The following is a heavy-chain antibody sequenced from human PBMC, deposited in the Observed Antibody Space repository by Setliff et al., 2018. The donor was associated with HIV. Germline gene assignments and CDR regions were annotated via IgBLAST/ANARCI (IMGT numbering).Heavy chain of an antibody. CDR2: MNTDGSST. Sequence: GGSLRLSCAASGFTFSSYWMHWVRQAPGKGLVWVFGMNTDGSSTRYADSVKGRFTISRDNAKNMLYLQMNSLRAEDTAVYYCAREAVDDYARYFDYWGQGSLVTVSS. D-gene: IGHD4-17*01. CDR1: GFTFSSYW. CDR3: AREAVDDYARYFDY. J-gene: IGHJ4*02. V-gene: IGHV3-74*01.